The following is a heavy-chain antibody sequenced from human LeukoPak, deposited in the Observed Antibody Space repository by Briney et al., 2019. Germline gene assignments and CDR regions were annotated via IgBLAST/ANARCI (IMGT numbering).Heavy chain of an antibody. CDR3: AKRYMPDY. CDR1: GFTFSSYG. Sequence: TGGSLRLSCAASGFTFSSYGMHWVRQAPGKGLEWVAVISYDGSNKYYADSVKGRFTISRDNSKNTLYLQMNSLRAEDTAVYYCAKRYMPDYWGQGTLVTVSS. D-gene: IGHD2-8*01. J-gene: IGHJ4*02. V-gene: IGHV3-30*18. CDR2: ISYDGSNK.